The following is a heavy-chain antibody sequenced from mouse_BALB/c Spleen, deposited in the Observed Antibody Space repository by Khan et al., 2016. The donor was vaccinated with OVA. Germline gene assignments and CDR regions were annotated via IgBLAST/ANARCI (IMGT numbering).Heavy chain of an antibody. CDR1: GFSLSSNG. CDR2: IWGDGST. CDR3: AKFTPDYYSMDY. J-gene: IGHJ4*01. V-gene: IGHV2-3*01. D-gene: IGHD1-1*01. Sequence: VELVESGPGLVAPSQSLSITCTVSGFSLSSNGVSWVRQPPGKGLEWLGVIWGDGSTHYHSTLKSRLIISKDNSKSQVFLKLNSLQTDDTVTYYCAKFTPDYYSMDYWGQGTSVTVSS.